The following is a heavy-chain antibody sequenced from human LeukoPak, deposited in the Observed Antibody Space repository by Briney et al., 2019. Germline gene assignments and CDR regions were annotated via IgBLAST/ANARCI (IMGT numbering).Heavy chain of an antibody. CDR1: GFTFSRCA. D-gene: IGHD3-9*01. V-gene: IGHV3-30-3*01. Sequence: GGSLRLSCEVSGFTFSRCAVHWVRRAPGKGLEWVIDMSYDGSKKFYADSVKGRFTISRDNSKNTLYLQMNSLRAEDTAVYYCAKEGILTGGKYFDYWGQGTLVTVSS. CDR2: MSYDGSKK. CDR3: AKEGILTGGKYFDY. J-gene: IGHJ4*02.